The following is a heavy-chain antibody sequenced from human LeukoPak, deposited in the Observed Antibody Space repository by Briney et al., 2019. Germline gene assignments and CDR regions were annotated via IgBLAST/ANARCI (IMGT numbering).Heavy chain of an antibody. CDR1: GFTFSSYS. J-gene: IGHJ4*02. CDR3: ATLLELLYYFDY. Sequence: GGSLRLSCAASGFTFSSYSMNWVRQAPGKGLEWVSSISSSSSYIYYADSVKGRFTISRDNAKNSLYLQMNSLRAEDTAVYYCATLLELLYYFDYWGQGTLVTVSS. CDR2: ISSSSSYI. D-gene: IGHD1-7*01. V-gene: IGHV3-21*01.